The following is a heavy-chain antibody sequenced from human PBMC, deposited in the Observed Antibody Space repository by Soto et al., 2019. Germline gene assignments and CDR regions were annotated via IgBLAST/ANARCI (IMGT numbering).Heavy chain of an antibody. Sequence: SETLSLTCTVSGGSISSYYWSWIRQPAGRGLEWIGRIYTSGSTNYNPSLKSRVTMSVDTSKNQFSLKLSSVTAADTAVYYCARDMLGCSSTSCYPAYFDYWGQGTLVTVSS. D-gene: IGHD2-2*01. CDR2: IYTSGST. CDR1: GGSISSYY. V-gene: IGHV4-4*07. CDR3: ARDMLGCSSTSCYPAYFDY. J-gene: IGHJ4*02.